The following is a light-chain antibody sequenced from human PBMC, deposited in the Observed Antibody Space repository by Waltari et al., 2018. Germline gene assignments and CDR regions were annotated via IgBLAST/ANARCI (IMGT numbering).Light chain of an antibody. CDR3: QQFHDLPFT. Sequence: DIQMTQSPSSLSASVVDRVTITCQASEDISNHLVWFQQKPGQAPKLLIFDASSLQPGVPSRFRGSGSGTHFTFTISSLQPEDFATFYCQQFHDLPFTFGPGTTVNIK. CDR2: DAS. V-gene: IGKV1-33*01. J-gene: IGKJ3*01. CDR1: EDISNH.